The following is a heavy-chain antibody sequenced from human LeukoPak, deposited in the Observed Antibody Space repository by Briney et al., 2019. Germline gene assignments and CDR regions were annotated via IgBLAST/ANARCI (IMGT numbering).Heavy chain of an antibody. J-gene: IGHJ4*02. Sequence: GGSLRPSCAASGFTFSSYSMNWVRQAPGKGLEWVSSISSSSSYIYYADSVKGRFTISRDNAKNSLYLQMNSLRAEDTAVYYCARTGAGYYYDSSGLLLPPGFDYWGQGTLVTVSS. D-gene: IGHD3-22*01. CDR1: GFTFSSYS. CDR3: ARTGAGYYYDSSGLLLPPGFDY. CDR2: ISSSSSYI. V-gene: IGHV3-21*01.